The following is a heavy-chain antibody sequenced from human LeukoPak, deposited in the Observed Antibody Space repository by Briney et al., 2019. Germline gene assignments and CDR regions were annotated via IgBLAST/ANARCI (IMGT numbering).Heavy chain of an antibody. V-gene: IGHV4-4*07. Sequence: SETLSLTCAVSGGSISSYYWSWIRQPAGKGLEWIGHIYTSGSTNYNPSLKSRVTMSVDTSKNQFSLKLSSVTAADTAVYYCAREGSVLYYFDYWGQGTLVTVSS. CDR2: IYTSGST. J-gene: IGHJ4*02. CDR1: GGSISSYY. CDR3: AREGSVLYYFDY. D-gene: IGHD2-15*01.